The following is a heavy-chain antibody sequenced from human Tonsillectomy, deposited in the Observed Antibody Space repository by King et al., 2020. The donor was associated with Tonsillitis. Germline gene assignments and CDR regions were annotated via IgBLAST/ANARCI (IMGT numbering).Heavy chain of an antibody. Sequence: VQLVESGGGLVKPGGSLRLSCANSGFTFSDHDMNWVRQAPGKGLEWVSSISSSSRYIYYADSVKGRFTISRDNAKNSLGLQMNSLRAEDTAVYYCAKDTGANYYDSRRGAFDIWGQGAMVIVSS. CDR2: ISSSSRYI. CDR1: GFTFSDHD. J-gene: IGHJ3*02. D-gene: IGHD3-22*01. CDR3: AKDTGANYYDSRRGAFDI. V-gene: IGHV3-21*01.